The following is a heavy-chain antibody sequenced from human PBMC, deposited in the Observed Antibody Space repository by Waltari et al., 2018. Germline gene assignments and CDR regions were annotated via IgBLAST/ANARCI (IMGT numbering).Heavy chain of an antibody. Sequence: QVQLQESGPGLVKPSETLSLTCAVSGYSISSGYYWGWIRQPPGKGLEWIGSIYHSGSTYYNTSLKSRVTISVETSKNQFSLKLSSVTAADTAVYYCASSVSYSSGWYGDNWFDPWGQGTLVTVSS. CDR2: IYHSGST. V-gene: IGHV4-38-2*01. D-gene: IGHD6-19*01. CDR1: GYSISSGYY. CDR3: ASSVSYSSGWYGDNWFDP. J-gene: IGHJ5*02.